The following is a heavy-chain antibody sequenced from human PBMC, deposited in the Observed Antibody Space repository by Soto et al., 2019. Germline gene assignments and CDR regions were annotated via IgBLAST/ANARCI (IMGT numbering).Heavy chain of an antibody. D-gene: IGHD3-3*01. CDR3: ARDSTDFWSGYYSTASPYYYYYMDV. CDR2: IYSGGST. V-gene: IGHV3-66*01. CDR1: GFTVSSNY. J-gene: IGHJ6*03. Sequence: EVQLVESGGGLVQPGGSLRLSCAASGFTVSSNYMSWVRQAPGKGLEWVSVIYSGGSTYYADSVKGRFTISRDNSKNTLYLQMNSLRAEDTAVYYCARDSTDFWSGYYSTASPYYYYYMDVWGKGTTVTVSS.